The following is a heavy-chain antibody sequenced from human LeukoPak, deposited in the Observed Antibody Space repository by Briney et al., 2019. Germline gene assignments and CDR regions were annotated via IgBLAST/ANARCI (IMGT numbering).Heavy chain of an antibody. CDR1: VGSISSGNW. J-gene: IGHJ6*02. CDR2: IYHNGTP. CDR3: ATAPILRGEGGEHYKYGMDV. Sequence: SGTLSLTCGVSVGSISSGNWWSWVRQSPGKGPEWIGEIYHNGTPNYNPSLKNRVTISADTFKNHFSLKLTSVTAADTAVYYCATAPILRGEGGEHYKYGMDVWGQGTTVIVSS. D-gene: IGHD2-2*02. V-gene: IGHV4-4*02.